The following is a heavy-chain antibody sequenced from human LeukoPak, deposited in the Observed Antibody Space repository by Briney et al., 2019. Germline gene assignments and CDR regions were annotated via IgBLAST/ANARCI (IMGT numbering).Heavy chain of an antibody. CDR2: INHSGST. D-gene: IGHD2-8*01. Sequence: PSETLSLTCTVSGGSISSYYWSWIRQPPGKGLEWIGEINHSGSTDYNPSLKSRVTISVDTSKNQFSLKLSSVTAADTAVYYCARGRPSRILYYFWFDPWGQGTLVTVSS. V-gene: IGHV4-34*01. CDR3: ARGRPSRILYYFWFDP. CDR1: GGSISSYY. J-gene: IGHJ5*02.